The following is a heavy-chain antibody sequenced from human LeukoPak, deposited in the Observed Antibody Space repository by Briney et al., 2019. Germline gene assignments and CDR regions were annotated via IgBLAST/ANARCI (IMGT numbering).Heavy chain of an antibody. CDR2: ISNDGGDK. V-gene: IGHV3-30-3*01. D-gene: IGHD3-9*01. CDR1: RFTSSSHA. CDR3: ARDRVITIFFSPLMDV. Sequence: GGSLRLSCAASRFTSSSHAMHWVRQAPGKGLEWVAVISNDGGDKYYADSVRGRFTISRDNSKNTLSLQMNSLRSKHTAVYYCARDRVITIFFSPLMDVWGQGTTVTVSS. J-gene: IGHJ6*02.